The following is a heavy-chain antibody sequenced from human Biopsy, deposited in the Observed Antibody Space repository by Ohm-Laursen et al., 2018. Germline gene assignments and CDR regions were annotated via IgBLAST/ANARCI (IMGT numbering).Heavy chain of an antibody. V-gene: IGHV3-23*01. CDR2: INGSGGST. CDR1: GFTFSSHA. CDR3: ARDPYDFCGGCPFDP. Sequence: SLRLSCAASGFTFSSHAMSWVRQAPGKGLECVSVINGSGGSTYYADPVKGRFTISRDNSKNTLNLQMNSLRAEDTAMYYCARDPYDFCGGCPFDPWGQGTLVTVS. J-gene: IGHJ5*02. D-gene: IGHD3-3*01.